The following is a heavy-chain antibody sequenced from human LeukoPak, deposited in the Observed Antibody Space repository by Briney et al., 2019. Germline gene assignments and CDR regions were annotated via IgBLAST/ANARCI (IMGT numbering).Heavy chain of an antibody. J-gene: IGHJ3*02. CDR1: GFTFSSYG. V-gene: IGHV3-33*06. Sequence: GGSLRLSCAASGFTFSSYGMHWVRQAPGKGLEWVAVIWYDGSNKYYADSVKGRFTISRDNSKNTLYLKMNSLRAEDTAVYYCAKETLNYSWGAFDIWGQGTMVTVSS. D-gene: IGHD5-24*01. CDR3: AKETLNYSWGAFDI. CDR2: IWYDGSNK.